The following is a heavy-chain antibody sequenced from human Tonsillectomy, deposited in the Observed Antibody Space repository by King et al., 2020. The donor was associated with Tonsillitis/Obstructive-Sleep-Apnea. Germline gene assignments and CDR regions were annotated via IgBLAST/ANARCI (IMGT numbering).Heavy chain of an antibody. CDR3: ARLVIVVVTAGCWAPPADDWFDP. D-gene: IGHD2-2*01. Sequence: QLQESGPGLVKPSQTLSLTCTVSGGSISSGGYYWSWIRQHPGKGLEWIGYIYYSGSTYYNPSLKSRVTISVDTSKNRFSLKLSSVTAADTAGYYCARLVIVVVTAGCWAPPADDWFDPWGQGTLVTVSS. J-gene: IGHJ5*02. CDR2: IYYSGST. CDR1: GGSISSGGYY. V-gene: IGHV4-31*03.